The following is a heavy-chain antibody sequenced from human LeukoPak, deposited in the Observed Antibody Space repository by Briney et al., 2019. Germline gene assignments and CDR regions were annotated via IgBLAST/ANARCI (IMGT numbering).Heavy chain of an antibody. CDR1: GFTFSGFA. CDR2: ISGSGDNT. J-gene: IGHJ6*03. D-gene: IGHD3-22*01. V-gene: IGHV3-23*01. Sequence: GGSLRLSCAASGFTFSGFAMSWVRRTPGKGLEWVSGISGSGDNTLYADSVKGRFTISRDNSKNTLYLEMNSLRAEDTAVYYCAKDSSSYDWGYMDVWGKGTTVTISS. CDR3: AKDSSSYDWGYMDV.